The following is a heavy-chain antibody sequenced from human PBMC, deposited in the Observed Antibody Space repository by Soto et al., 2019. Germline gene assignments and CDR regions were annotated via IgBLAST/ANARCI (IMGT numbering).Heavy chain of an antibody. V-gene: IGHV3-53*02. CDR1: GFSVTGNY. D-gene: IGHD1-20*01. J-gene: IGHJ5*02. Sequence: EEQLVETGGGLIQAGASLRLSCAASGFSVTGNYMSWVRQAPGKGLEWVSVIYSGGRTYYADSVKGRFTISIDNSNNTVNLHMTALRAEDTATYYCARINWSSRGPSSDTWGQGTLVTVSS. CDR3: ARINWSSRGPSSDT. CDR2: IYSGGRT.